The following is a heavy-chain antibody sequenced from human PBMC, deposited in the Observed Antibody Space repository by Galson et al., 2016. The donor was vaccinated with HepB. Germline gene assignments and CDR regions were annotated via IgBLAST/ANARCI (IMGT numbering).Heavy chain of an antibody. CDR3: VTELELPFDY. V-gene: IGHV3-15*01. J-gene: IGHJ4*02. CDR1: GFTFSDAW. D-gene: IGHD1-7*01. Sequence: SLGLSCAASGFTFSDAWMNWVRQAPGKGLEWVGRIKSKTDGGTIDYAAPVKGRFTISRDDSKNTLYVQMNSLKTEDTAVYHCVTELELPFDYWGQGTQVTVSS. CDR2: IKSKTDGGTI.